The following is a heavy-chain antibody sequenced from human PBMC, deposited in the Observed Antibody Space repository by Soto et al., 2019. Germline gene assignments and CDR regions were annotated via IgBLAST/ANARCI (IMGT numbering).Heavy chain of an antibody. Sequence: GGSLRLSCAASGFTFSSYGMHWVRQAPGKGLEWVAVIWYDGSNKYYADSVKGRFTISRDNSKNTLYLQMNSLRAEDTAVYYWARDLDMADDCWSGPQDAFDIWGQGTMVTVSS. CDR3: ARDLDMADDCWSGPQDAFDI. J-gene: IGHJ3*02. CDR1: GFTFSSYG. D-gene: IGHD3-3*01. CDR2: IWYDGSNK. V-gene: IGHV3-33*01.